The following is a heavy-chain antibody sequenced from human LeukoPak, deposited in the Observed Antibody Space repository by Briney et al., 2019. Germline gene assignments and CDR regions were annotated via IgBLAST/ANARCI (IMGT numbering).Heavy chain of an antibody. D-gene: IGHD3-22*01. CDR2: IWYDGSNK. V-gene: IGHV3-33*06. CDR1: GFTFSSYG. CDR3: AKGGPYDSSGYPLDY. J-gene: IGHJ4*02. Sequence: GGSLGLSCAASGFTFSSYGMHWVRQAPGKGLEWVAVIWYDGSNKYYADSVKGRFTISRDNSKNTLYLQMNSLRAEDTAVYYCAKGGPYDSSGYPLDYWGQGTLVTVSS.